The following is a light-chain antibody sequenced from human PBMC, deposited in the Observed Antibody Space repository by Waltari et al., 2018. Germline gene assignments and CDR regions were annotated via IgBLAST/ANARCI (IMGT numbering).Light chain of an antibody. CDR3: SSYAGSNNAV. Sequence: QSALTQPPSASGSPGQSITISCTGTSSDVGGYDYVSWYQQPPGKAPKLMIYEVSKRPSGFPDRFSVSKAGNTASLTVSGLQAEDEADYYCSSYAGSNNAVFGGGTHLTVL. V-gene: IGLV2-8*01. CDR2: EVS. CDR1: SSDVGGYDY. J-gene: IGLJ7*01.